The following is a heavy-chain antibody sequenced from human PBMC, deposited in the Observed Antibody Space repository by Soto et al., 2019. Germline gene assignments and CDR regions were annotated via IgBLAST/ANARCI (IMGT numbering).Heavy chain of an antibody. J-gene: IGHJ4*02. CDR3: ARDHGGSYPSR. D-gene: IGHD1-26*01. Sequence: EVQLLESGGGLVQPGGSLRLSCAASGFTFSSYAMSWVRQAPGKGLEWVSAISSSSSYIYYADSVKGRFTISRDNAKNSLYLQMNSLRAEDTAVYYCARDHGGSYPSRWGQGTLVTVSS. V-gene: IGHV3-21*01. CDR1: GFTFSSYA. CDR2: ISSSSSYI.